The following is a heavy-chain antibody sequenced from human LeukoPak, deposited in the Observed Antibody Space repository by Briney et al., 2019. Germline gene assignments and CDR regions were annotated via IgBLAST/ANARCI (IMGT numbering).Heavy chain of an antibody. D-gene: IGHD1-26*01. J-gene: IGHJ3*02. CDR3: ARDRGRATAAFDI. CDR2: IYYSGSP. Sequence: SETLSLTCTVSGGSISSSSYYWGWIRQPPGKGLEWIGSIYYSGSPYYNPSLKSRVTISVDTSKNQFSLKLSSVTAADTAVYYCARDRGRATAAFDIWGQGTMVTVSS. CDR1: GGSISSSSYY. V-gene: IGHV4-39*07.